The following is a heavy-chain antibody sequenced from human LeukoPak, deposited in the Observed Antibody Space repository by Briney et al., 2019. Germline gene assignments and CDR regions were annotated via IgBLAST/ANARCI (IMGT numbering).Heavy chain of an antibody. CDR1: RFTFSNYW. CDR2: ISTDGSQT. J-gene: IGHJ4*02. Sequence: PGGSLRLSCEASRFTFSNYWMHWVRQPPGKGLMWVSQISTDGSQTFYADSVKGRFTISRDNAQNTLFLQMDSLRPEDTAVYYCVRSLRSADFWGQGTLVTVSS. V-gene: IGHV3-74*01. CDR3: VRSLRSADF.